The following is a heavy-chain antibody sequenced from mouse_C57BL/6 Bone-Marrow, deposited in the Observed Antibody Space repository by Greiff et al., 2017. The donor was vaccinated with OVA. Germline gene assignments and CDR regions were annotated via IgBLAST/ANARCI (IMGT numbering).Heavy chain of an antibody. CDR2: ISSGGSYT. D-gene: IGHD1-1*01. CDR3: ARRGLLLPYYFDY. J-gene: IGHJ2*01. Sequence: VQLKESGGDLVKPGGSLKLSCAASGFTFSSYGMSWVRQTPDKRLEWVATISSGGSYTYYPDSVKGRFTISRDNAKNTLYLQMSSLKSEDTAMYYCARRGLLLPYYFDYWGQGTTLTVSS. V-gene: IGHV5-6*01. CDR1: GFTFSSYG.